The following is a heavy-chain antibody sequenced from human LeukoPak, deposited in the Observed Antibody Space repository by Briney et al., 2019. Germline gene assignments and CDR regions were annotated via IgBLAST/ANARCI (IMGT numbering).Heavy chain of an antibody. CDR1: GFTVSSNY. CDR2: IYSGGST. J-gene: IGHJ4*02. V-gene: IGHV3-66*02. CDR3: AKNGDSERWLQPRFVTH. D-gene: IGHD5-24*01. Sequence: GGSLRLSCAASGFTVSSNYMSWLRQAPGKGLEWVSVIYSGGSTYYADYVKGRFTMSRDDSKNTLYLQMNSLRAEDTAVYYCAKNGDSERWLQPRFVTHWGQGTLVTVSS.